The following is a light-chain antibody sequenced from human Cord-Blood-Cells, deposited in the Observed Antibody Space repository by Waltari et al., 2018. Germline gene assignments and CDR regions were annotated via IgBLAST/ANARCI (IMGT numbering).Light chain of an antibody. J-gene: IGLJ1*01. Sequence: SYELTQPPSVSVSPGQTASITCSGAKLGEKHACWYQQKPGQSPVLVIYQDSKRPSGIPERFSGSNSGNTATLTISGTQAMDEADYYCQAWDSSSYVFGTGTKVTVL. CDR3: QAWDSSSYV. CDR1: KLGEKH. V-gene: IGLV3-1*01. CDR2: QDS.